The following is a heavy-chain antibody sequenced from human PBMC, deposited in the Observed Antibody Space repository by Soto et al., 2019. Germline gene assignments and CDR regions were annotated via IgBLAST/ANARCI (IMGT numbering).Heavy chain of an antibody. D-gene: IGHD3-10*01. CDR1: EYSFTSYW. J-gene: IGHJ6*02. CDR3: ARAEYYYGSGSYEHSAYGIDG. CDR2: IYPCDSDT. V-gene: IGHV5-51*01. Sequence: GESLKISCKRSEYSFTSYWIGWVRPMPGQGLEWMAMIYPCDSDTRYSPSFQVQVAISPHKSFSTAYLQWISLNASDTAMYYCARAEYYYGSGSYEHSAYGIDGWSQGTTGT.